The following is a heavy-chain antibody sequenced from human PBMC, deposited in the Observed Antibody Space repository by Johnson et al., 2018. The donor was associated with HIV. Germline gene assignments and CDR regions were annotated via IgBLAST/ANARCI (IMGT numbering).Heavy chain of an antibody. Sequence: QVHLVESGGGLVQPGRSMRLSCAASGFTFSNYAMHWVRQAPGKGLEWVAVISYDGSYKYYADSVKGRFTISRDTSKNTLYLQMNSLRAEDTAVYYCARWVMVRGREGFDMWGQGTMVTVSS. CDR2: ISYDGSYK. V-gene: IGHV3-30*07. D-gene: IGHD3-10*01. CDR1: GFTFSNYA. CDR3: ARWVMVRGREGFDM. J-gene: IGHJ3*02.